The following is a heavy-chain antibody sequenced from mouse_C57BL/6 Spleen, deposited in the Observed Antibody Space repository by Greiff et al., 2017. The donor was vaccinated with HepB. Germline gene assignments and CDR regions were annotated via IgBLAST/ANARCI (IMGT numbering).Heavy chain of an antibody. CDR2: IYPRSGNT. CDR1: GYTFTSYG. J-gene: IGHJ3*01. V-gene: IGHV1-81*01. Sequence: VQLQQSGAELARPGASVKLSCKASGYTFTSYGISWVKQRTGQGLEWIGEIYPRSGNTYYNEKFKGKATLTADKSSSTAYMELRSLTSEDSAVYFCARHHYGSSAFAYWGQGTLVTVSA. CDR3: ARHHYGSSAFAY. D-gene: IGHD1-1*01.